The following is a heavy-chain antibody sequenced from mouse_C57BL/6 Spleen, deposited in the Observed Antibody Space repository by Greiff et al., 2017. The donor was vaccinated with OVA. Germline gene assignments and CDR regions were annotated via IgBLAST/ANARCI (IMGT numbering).Heavy chain of an antibody. Sequence: QVQLQQSGAELVKPGASVKLSCKASGYTFTEYPIHWVKQRPGQGLGWIGWFYPGSGSTKYNEKFKDKATLTADKSSSTVYMELSRLTSEDSAVDFCASHKSGIYYGISGFAYWGQGTLVTVSA. CDR1: GYTFTEYP. J-gene: IGHJ3*01. V-gene: IGHV1-62-2*01. D-gene: IGHD2-1*01. CDR2: FYPGSGST. CDR3: ASHKSGIYYGISGFAY.